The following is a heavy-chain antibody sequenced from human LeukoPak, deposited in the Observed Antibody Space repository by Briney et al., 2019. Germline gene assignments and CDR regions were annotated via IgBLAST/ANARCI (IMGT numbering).Heavy chain of an antibody. CDR2: FDPEDGET. CDR3: ATLRVTMVRGVITYYYGMDV. Sequence: ASVKVSCKVSGYTLTELSMHWVRQAPGKGLEWMRGFDPEDGETIYAQKFQGRVTMTEDTSTDTAYMELSSLRSEDTAVYYCATLRVTMVRGVITYYYGMDVWGKGTTVTVSS. J-gene: IGHJ6*04. CDR1: GYTLTELS. V-gene: IGHV1-24*01. D-gene: IGHD3-10*01.